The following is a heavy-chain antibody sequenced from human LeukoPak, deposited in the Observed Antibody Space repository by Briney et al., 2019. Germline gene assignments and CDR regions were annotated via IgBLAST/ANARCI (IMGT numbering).Heavy chain of an antibody. J-gene: IGHJ4*02. CDR2: IKQDGSMK. CDR3: AKEYSSGWYLVDY. CDR1: GFSFSNYW. Sequence: GGSLRLSCAASGFSFSNYWMSWVRQAPGKGLEWVANIKQDGSMKGYVDSVKGRFTISRDNSKNTLYLQMNSLRAEDTAVYYCAKEYSSGWYLVDYWGQGTLVTVSS. V-gene: IGHV3-7*01. D-gene: IGHD6-19*01.